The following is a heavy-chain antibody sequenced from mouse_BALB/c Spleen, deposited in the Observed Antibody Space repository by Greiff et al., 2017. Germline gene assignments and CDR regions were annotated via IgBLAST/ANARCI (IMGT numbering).Heavy chain of an antibody. Sequence: EVMLVESGRGLVQPGGSRKLSCAASGFTFSSFGMHWVRQAPEKGLEWVAYISSGSSTIYYADTVKGRFTISRDNPKNTLFLQMTSLRSEDTAMYYCARSITTATGYAMDYWGQGTSVTVSS. CDR3: ARSITTATGYAMDY. CDR1: GFTFSSFG. CDR2: ISSGSSTI. J-gene: IGHJ4*01. V-gene: IGHV5-17*02. D-gene: IGHD1-2*01.